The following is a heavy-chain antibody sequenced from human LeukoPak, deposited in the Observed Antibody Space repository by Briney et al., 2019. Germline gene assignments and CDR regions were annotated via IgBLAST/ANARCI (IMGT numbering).Heavy chain of an antibody. CDR1: VYTFTGYY. D-gene: IGHD3-3*01. CDR3: ARGASYYDFWSGPAPNYYYMDV. V-gene: IGHV1-2*02. Sequence: ASVKVSCKASVYTFTGYYMHWVRQAPGQGLEWMGWINPNSGGTNYAQKFQGRVTMTRDTSISTAYMELSRLRSDDTAVYYCARGASYYDFWSGPAPNYYYMDVWGKGTTVTVSS. CDR2: INPNSGGT. J-gene: IGHJ6*03.